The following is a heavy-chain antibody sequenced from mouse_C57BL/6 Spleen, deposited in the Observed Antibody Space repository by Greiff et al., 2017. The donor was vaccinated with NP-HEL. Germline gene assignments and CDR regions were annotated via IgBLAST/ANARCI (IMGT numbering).Heavy chain of an antibody. CDR3: ARIDYYGSSPFDY. J-gene: IGHJ2*01. Sequence: VQLQQSGPELVKPGASVKIPCKASGYTFTDYNMDWVKQSHGKSLEWIGDINPNNGGTIYNQKFKGKATLTVDKSSSTAYMELRSLTSEDTAVYYCARIDYYGSSPFDYWGQGTTLTVSS. CDR1: GYTFTDYN. D-gene: IGHD1-1*01. CDR2: INPNNGGT. V-gene: IGHV1-18*01.